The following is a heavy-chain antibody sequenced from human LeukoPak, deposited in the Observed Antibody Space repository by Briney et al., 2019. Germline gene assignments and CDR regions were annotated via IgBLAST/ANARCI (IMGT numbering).Heavy chain of an antibody. D-gene: IGHD3-22*01. V-gene: IGHV4-61*08. CDR3: ARGEVDSSGYSQYFQH. CDR1: GGSISSGGYY. Sequence: SETLSLTCTVSGGSISSGGYYWSWIRQHPGKGVEWIGYIYYSGSTNYNPSLKSRVTISVDTSKNQFSLKLSSVTAADTAVYYCARGEVDSSGYSQYFQHWGQGTLVTVSS. J-gene: IGHJ1*01. CDR2: IYYSGST.